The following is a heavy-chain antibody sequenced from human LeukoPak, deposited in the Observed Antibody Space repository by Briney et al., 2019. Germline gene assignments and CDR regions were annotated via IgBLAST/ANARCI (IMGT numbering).Heavy chain of an antibody. CDR3: ARGRGCSSTSCYPDY. CDR1: GFTLSTYS. Sequence: GGSLRLSCAASGFTLSTYSMNWVRQAPGKGLEWVSSICSSSSYIYYTDSVKGRFTISRDNAKNSLYLQMNSVRAEDTAVYYCARGRGCSSTSCYPDYWGQGTLVTVSS. CDR2: ICSSSSYI. D-gene: IGHD2-2*01. J-gene: IGHJ4*02. V-gene: IGHV3-21*01.